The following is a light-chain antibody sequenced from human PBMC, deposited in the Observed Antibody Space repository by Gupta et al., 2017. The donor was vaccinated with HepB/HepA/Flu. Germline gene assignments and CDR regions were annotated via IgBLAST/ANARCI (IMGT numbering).Light chain of an antibody. Sequence: EIVLTQSPATLSLSPGERSTLSCRASQSVSSYLAWYQQKPGQAPRLLIYDASNTDTGNTVSFCGSGEEIDFTLTSSRREYEACAVYYVHQRSTPFPFGHGTNVDIK. CDR3: HQRSTPFP. J-gene: IGKJ3*01. CDR2: DAS. V-gene: IGKV3-11*01. CDR1: QSVSSY.